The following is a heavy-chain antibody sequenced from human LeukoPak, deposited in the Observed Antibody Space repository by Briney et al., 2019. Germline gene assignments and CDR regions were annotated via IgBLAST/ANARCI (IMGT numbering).Heavy chain of an antibody. CDR2: IIPIFGIA. J-gene: IGHJ5*02. D-gene: IGHD4-11*01. CDR3: ARGAYSNYRDNWFDP. CDR1: GGTFSSYA. Sequence: ASVKVSCKASGGTFSSYAISWVRQAPGQGLEWMGRIIPIFGIANYAQKFQGRVTITADKSTSTAYMELSSLRSEDTAVYYCARGAYSNYRDNWFDPWGQGTLVTVSS. V-gene: IGHV1-69*04.